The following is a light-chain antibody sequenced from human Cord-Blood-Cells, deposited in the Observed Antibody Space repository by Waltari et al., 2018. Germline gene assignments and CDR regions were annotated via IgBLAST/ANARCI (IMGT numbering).Light chain of an antibody. J-gene: IGLJ2*01. CDR1: SSDVGSYNL. CDR2: EGS. Sequence: QSALTQPASVSGSPGQSITISCTGTSSDVGSYNLVSWYHQHPGKAPKLMIYEGSKRPSGVSNRFSGSKSGNTASLTISGLQAEDEADYYYCSYAGSSTVVFGGGTKLTVL. CDR3: CSYAGSSTVV. V-gene: IGLV2-23*01.